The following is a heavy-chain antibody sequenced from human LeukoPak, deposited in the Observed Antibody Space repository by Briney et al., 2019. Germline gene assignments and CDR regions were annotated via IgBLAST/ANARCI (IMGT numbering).Heavy chain of an antibody. J-gene: IGHJ4*02. CDR1: GFTFSSYG. CDR2: ISYDGSNK. CDR3: ASAAATLTNLRLVDY. Sequence: GRSLRLSCAASGFTFSSYGMHWVRQAPGKGLEWVAVISYDGSNKYYADSVKGRFTISRDNSKNTLYLQMNSLRTEDTGVYYCASAAATLTNLRLVDYWGQGTLVTVSS. D-gene: IGHD4-17*01. V-gene: IGHV3-30*03.